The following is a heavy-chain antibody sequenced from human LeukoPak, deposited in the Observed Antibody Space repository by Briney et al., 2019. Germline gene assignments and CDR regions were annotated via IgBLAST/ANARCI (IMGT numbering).Heavy chain of an antibody. D-gene: IGHD2-21*02. J-gene: IGHJ4*02. CDR1: GYSFTSYW. V-gene: IGHV5-51*01. Sequence: GESLKISCKGSGYSFTSYWIGWVRQMPGKSLEWMGIIYPGDSDTRYSPSFQGQVTISADKSISTAYLQWSSLKASDTAMYYCARSHVVVTAPLDYWGQGTLVTVSS. CDR2: IYPGDSDT. CDR3: ARSHVVVTAPLDY.